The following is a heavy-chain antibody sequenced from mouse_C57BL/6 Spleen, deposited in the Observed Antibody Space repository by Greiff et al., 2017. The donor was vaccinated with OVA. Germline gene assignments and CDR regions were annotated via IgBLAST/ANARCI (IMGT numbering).Heavy chain of an antibody. J-gene: IGHJ3*01. Sequence: QVQLQQSGAELMKPGASVKLSCKATGYTFTGYWIEWVKQRPGHGLEWIGEILPGSGSTNYNEKFKGKATFTADTSSNTAYMQLSSLTPEDSAIYYCARGYYYGSSRAWFAYWGQGTLVTVSA. V-gene: IGHV1-9*01. CDR1: GYTFTGYW. CDR3: ARGYYYGSSRAWFAY. CDR2: ILPGSGST. D-gene: IGHD1-1*01.